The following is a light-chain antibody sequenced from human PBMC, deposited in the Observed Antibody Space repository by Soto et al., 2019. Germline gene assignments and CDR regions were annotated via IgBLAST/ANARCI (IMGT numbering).Light chain of an antibody. J-gene: IGKJ5*01. CDR3: XXXXXXXIX. CDR1: QTISSW. CDR2: DAS. Sequence: DIQMTQSPSTLSGSVGDRVTITCRASQTISSWLAWYQQKPGKAPKLLIYDASSLESGVPSRFSGSGSGTEFTLTISSLQPEDFATXXXXXXXXXXIXFGQGTRLEIK. V-gene: IGKV1-5*01.